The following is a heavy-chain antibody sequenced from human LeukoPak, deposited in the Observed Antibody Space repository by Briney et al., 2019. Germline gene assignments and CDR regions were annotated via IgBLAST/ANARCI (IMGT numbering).Heavy chain of an antibody. J-gene: IGHJ4*02. CDR1: GFTFSNAW. Sequence: GGSLRPSCAASGFTFSNAWMSWVRQAPGKGLEWVARIRAGGTTDYAAPVKGRFTISRDDSMNTLSLQMDSLKTGDTAVYYCVADVPSPLAQIDYWGQGTPVTVSS. D-gene: IGHD1-14*01. V-gene: IGHV3-15*01. CDR2: IRAGGTT. CDR3: VADVPSPLAQIDY.